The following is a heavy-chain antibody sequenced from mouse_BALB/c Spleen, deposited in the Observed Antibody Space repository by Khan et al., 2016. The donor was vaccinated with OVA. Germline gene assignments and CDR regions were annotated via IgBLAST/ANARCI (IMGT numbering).Heavy chain of an antibody. CDR3: ARSVNYYYNRFAY. J-gene: IGHJ3*01. CDR1: GYKFTDYN. D-gene: IGHD2-1*01. V-gene: IGHV1S29*02. CDR2: IYPYNGGT. Sequence: VQLKQSGPELVKPGASVKISCKASGYKFTDYNMHWVKQSHGKSLEWIGYIYPYNGGTGYNQKFKSKATLTVDNSSSTAYMALRSLTSEDTAVYSCARSVNYYYNRFAYWGQGTPVTVSS.